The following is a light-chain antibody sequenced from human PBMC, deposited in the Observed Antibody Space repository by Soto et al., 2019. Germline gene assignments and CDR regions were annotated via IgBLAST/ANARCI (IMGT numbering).Light chain of an antibody. CDR3: LQNNNYPLT. Sequence: IQMTQSPSSLSASVGDRVTVTCRASQDIRSDVGWYQQKPGQAPKVLMYAASRLHSGVPSRFSGSGSGTNFVLTISSLQPEDVATYYCLQNNNYPLTFGGGTKVDIK. J-gene: IGKJ4*01. CDR2: AAS. CDR1: QDIRSD. V-gene: IGKV1-6*01.